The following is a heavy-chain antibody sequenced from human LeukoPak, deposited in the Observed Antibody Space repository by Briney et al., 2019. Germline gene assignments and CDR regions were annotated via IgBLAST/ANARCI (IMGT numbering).Heavy chain of an antibody. CDR1: GGSISSYY. CDR2: IYYSGST. Sequence: SETLSLTCTVSGGSISSYYWSWIRQPPGKGLEWIGYIYYSGSTNYNPSLKSRVTISVDTSKNQFSLKLSSVTAADTAVYYCARAGGYDFVPDYWGQGTLVTVSS. CDR3: ARAGGYDFVPDY. V-gene: IGHV4-59*01. J-gene: IGHJ4*02. D-gene: IGHD5-12*01.